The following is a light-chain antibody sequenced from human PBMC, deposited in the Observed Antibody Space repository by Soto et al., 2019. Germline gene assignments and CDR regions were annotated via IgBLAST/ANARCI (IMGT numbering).Light chain of an antibody. CDR2: SAS. CDR1: QSVFSN. V-gene: IGKV3-15*01. CDR3: QQYHNWPPLT. J-gene: IGKJ4*01. Sequence: EIVMTQSPAFLSASPGERVILSCRASQSVFSNLAWYQQKPGQAPRLLIYSASARVTGIPARFSGSGSGTEFTLTISSLQSEDFAVYYCQQYHNWPPLTFGGGTKVDIK.